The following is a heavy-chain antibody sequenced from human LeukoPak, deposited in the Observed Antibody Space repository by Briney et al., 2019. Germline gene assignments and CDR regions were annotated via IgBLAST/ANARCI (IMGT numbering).Heavy chain of an antibody. CDR2: ISSSSNYI. CDR3: ARAKGRHCGGDCYSGSHYYYYYYMDV. V-gene: IGHV3-21*01. D-gene: IGHD2-21*02. Sequence: PGGSLRLSCAASGFTFSSYSMNWVRQAPGKGLEWVSSISSSSNYIYYADSVKGRFTISRDNAKNSLYLQMNSLRAEDTAVYYCARAKGRHCGGDCYSGSHYYYYYYMDVWGKGTTVTISS. J-gene: IGHJ6*03. CDR1: GFTFSSYS.